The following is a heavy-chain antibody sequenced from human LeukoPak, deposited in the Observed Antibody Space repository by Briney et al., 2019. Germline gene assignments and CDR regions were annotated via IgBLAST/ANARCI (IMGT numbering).Heavy chain of an antibody. CDR3: ARELARATLCYYGMDV. Sequence: GASVTVSCKASGYTFTNYYMHWVRHAPGQGLEWVGVINPSGGSTSYAQKFQGRVTMTRDTSTSTVYMELSSLRSEDTAVYYCARELARATLCYYGMDVWGQGTTVTVSS. J-gene: IGHJ6*02. D-gene: IGHD6-6*01. V-gene: IGHV1-46*01. CDR2: INPSGGST. CDR1: GYTFTNYY.